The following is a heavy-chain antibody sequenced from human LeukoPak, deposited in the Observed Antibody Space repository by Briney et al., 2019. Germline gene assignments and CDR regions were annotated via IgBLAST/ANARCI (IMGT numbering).Heavy chain of an antibody. V-gene: IGHV3-48*04. J-gene: IGHJ4*02. D-gene: IGHD3-10*02. CDR3: ARYMYYFDY. Sequence: GGSLRLSCAASGFTFSSYGMHWVRQAPGKGLEWVSYISSSGSTIYYADSVKGRFTISRDNAKNSLYLQMNSLRAEDTAVYYCARYMYYFDYWGQGTLVTVSS. CDR1: GFTFSSYG. CDR2: ISSSGSTI.